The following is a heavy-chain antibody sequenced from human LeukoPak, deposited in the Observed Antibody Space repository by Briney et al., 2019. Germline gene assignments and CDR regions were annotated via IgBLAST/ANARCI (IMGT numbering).Heavy chain of an antibody. J-gene: IGHJ4*02. Sequence: GGSLRLSCAASGFTFSSYAMHWVRQAPGKGLEYVSAISSNGGSSYYANSVKGRFTISRDNSRNTLYLQMGSLRAEDMAVYYCARIAVAAAGEYYFDYWGQGTLFTVSS. CDR1: GFTFSSYA. V-gene: IGHV3-64*01. CDR2: ISSNGGSS. CDR3: ARIAVAAAGEYYFDY. D-gene: IGHD6-13*01.